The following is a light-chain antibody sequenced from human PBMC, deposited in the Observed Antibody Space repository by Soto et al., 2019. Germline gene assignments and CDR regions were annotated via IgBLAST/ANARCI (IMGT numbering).Light chain of an antibody. Sequence: DIQMTQSPSSLSASVGDRVTITFGASQSIASYLSWYQQKPGKAPKLLIYSTSTLQSGVPSRFSGSGSGTDFTLTISSLQPEDFATYYCQQANSFPPTFGQGTKVDIK. J-gene: IGKJ1*01. CDR1: QSIASY. CDR2: STS. V-gene: IGKV1-39*01. CDR3: QQANSFPPT.